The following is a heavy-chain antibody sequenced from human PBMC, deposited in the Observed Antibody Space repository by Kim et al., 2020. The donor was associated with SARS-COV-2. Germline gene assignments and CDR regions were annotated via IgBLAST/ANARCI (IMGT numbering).Heavy chain of an antibody. CDR1: GGSFSGYY. CDR3: ARGRSLWFGGSTRLDY. Sequence: SETLSLTCAVYGGSFSGYYWSWIRQPPGKGLEWIGEINHSGSTNYNPSLKSRVTISVDTSKNQFSLKLSSVTAADTAVYYCARGRSLWFGGSTRLDYWGQGTLVTVSS. CDR2: INHSGST. V-gene: IGHV4-34*01. J-gene: IGHJ4*02. D-gene: IGHD3-10*01.